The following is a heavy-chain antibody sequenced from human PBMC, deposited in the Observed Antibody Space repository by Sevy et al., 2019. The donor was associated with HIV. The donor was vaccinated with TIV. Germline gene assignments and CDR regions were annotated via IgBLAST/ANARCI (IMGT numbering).Heavy chain of an antibody. D-gene: IGHD2-21*02. V-gene: IGHV3-23*01. CDR1: GFTLGNYA. CDR3: AKDGLYGGDFEYFQD. Sequence: GGSLRLSCAASGFTLGNYAMTWVRQAPGKGLQWVSSMTGSGGTIYYGDSVKGRFTISRDNSKNTLYLQMNSLRAEDTAVYYCAKDGLYGGDFEYFQDWGQGTLVTVSS. CDR2: MTGSGGTI. J-gene: IGHJ1*01.